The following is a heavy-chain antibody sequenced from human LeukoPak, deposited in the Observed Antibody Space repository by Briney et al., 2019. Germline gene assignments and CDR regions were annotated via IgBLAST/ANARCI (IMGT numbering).Heavy chain of an antibody. V-gene: IGHV4-59*12. Sequence: PSETLSLTCSVSGGSFNTYYWSWTRQPPGKGLEWIGYIYYSGSTNYNPSLKSRVTMSVDTSKNQFSLKLSSVTAADTAVYYCARGGRGSVVVPAAPYYYYYGMDVWGQGTTVTVSS. CDR3: ARGGRGSVVVPAAPYYYYYGMDV. CDR1: GGSFNTYY. D-gene: IGHD2-2*01. CDR2: IYYSGST. J-gene: IGHJ6*02.